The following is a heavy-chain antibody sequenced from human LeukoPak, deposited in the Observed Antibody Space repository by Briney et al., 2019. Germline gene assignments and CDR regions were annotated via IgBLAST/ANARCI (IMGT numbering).Heavy chain of an antibody. Sequence: ASVKVSCKISGYTLTELSMHWVRQAPGKGLEWMGGFDPEDGETIYAQKFQGRVTMTEDTYTDTAYMELSSLRAEDPAVYYCATVLQYLEWSFLQHWGQGTLGTVSS. D-gene: IGHD3-3*01. CDR2: FDPEDGET. CDR1: GYTLTELS. CDR3: ATVLQYLEWSFLQH. J-gene: IGHJ1*01. V-gene: IGHV1-24*01.